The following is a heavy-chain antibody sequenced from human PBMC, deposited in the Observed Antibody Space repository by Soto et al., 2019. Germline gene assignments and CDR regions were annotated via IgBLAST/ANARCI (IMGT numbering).Heavy chain of an antibody. CDR3: ARDLEEQRLVSYYYYGMDV. Sequence: PGGSLRLSCAASGFTFSGYSMNWVRQAPGKGLEWVSYISSSSSTIYYADSVKGRFTISRDNAKNSLYLQMNSLRDEDTAVYYCARDLEEQRLVSYYYYGMDVWGQGTTVTVSS. D-gene: IGHD6-13*01. CDR2: ISSSSSTI. CDR1: GFTFSGYS. V-gene: IGHV3-48*02. J-gene: IGHJ6*02.